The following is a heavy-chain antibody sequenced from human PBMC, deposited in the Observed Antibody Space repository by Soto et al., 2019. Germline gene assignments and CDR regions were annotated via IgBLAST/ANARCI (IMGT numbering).Heavy chain of an antibody. V-gene: IGHV3-21*01. J-gene: IGHJ6*02. CDR1: GFTFSSYS. D-gene: IGHD6-13*01. CDR2: ISSSSSYI. CDR3: ARDLGKQQLSRGMDV. Sequence: PGGSLRLSCAASGFTFSSYSMNWVRQAPGKGLEWVSSISSSSSYIYYADSVKGRFTISRDNAKNSLYLQMNSLRAEDTAVYYCARDLGKQQLSRGMDVWGQGTTVTVSS.